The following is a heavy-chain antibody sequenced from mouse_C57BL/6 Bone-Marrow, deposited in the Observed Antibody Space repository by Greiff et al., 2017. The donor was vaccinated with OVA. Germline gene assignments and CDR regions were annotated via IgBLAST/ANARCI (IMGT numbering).Heavy chain of an antibody. CDR3: ARQEDYGSSYGYFDV. D-gene: IGHD1-1*01. CDR2: ISGGGGNT. CDR1: GFTFSSYT. Sequence: EVKLVESGGGLVKPGGSLKLSCAASGFTFSSYTMSWVRQTPEKRLEWVATISGGGGNTYYPDSVKGRFTISRDNAKNTLYLQMSSLRSEDTALYYCARQEDYGSSYGYFDVWGTGTTVTVSS. J-gene: IGHJ1*03. V-gene: IGHV5-9*01.